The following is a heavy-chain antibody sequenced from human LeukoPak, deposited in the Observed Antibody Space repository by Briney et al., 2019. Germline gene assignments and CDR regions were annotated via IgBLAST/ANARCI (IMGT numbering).Heavy chain of an antibody. CDR2: MNPNSGNT. CDR3: ARGPTYYDILTGYYYYYYYGMDV. D-gene: IGHD3-9*01. V-gene: IGHV1-8*02. Sequence: ASVKVSCKASGGTFSSYAINWVRQATGQGLEWMGWMNPNSGNTGYAQKFQGRVTMTRNTSISTAYMELSSLRSEDTAVYYCARGPTYYDILTGYYYYYYYGMDVWGQGTTVTVSS. CDR1: GGTFSSYA. J-gene: IGHJ6*02.